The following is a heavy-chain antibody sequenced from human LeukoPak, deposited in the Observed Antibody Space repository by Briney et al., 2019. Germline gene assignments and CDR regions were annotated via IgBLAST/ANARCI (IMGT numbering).Heavy chain of an antibody. CDR2: IYYSGST. D-gene: IGHD3-3*01. V-gene: IGHV4-39*01. Sequence: SETLSLTCTVSGGSISSSSYYWGWIRQPPGKGLEWIGSIYYSGSTYYNPSLKSRVTISVDTSKNQSSLKLSSVTAADTAVYYCARHRGITIFGVVNWFDPWGQGTLVTVSS. CDR3: ARHRGITIFGVVNWFDP. CDR1: GGSISSSSYY. J-gene: IGHJ5*02.